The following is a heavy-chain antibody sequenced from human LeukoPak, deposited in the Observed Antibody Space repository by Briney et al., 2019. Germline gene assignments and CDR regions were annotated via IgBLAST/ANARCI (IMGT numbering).Heavy chain of an antibody. Sequence: TGGSLRLSCEASGFTFSSYSMNWVRQAPGKGLEWVSYISDSSSTKYYADSVKGRFTISRDNSKNTLYLQMNSLRAEDAAVYYCAKEGAAGTVAEYFQHWGQGTLVTVSS. D-gene: IGHD6-13*01. V-gene: IGHV3-48*01. J-gene: IGHJ1*01. CDR2: ISDSSSTK. CDR1: GFTFSSYS. CDR3: AKEGAAGTVAEYFQH.